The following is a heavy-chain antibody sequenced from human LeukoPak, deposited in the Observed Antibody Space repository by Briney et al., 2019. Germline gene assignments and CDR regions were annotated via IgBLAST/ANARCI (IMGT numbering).Heavy chain of an antibody. CDR2: ISYDGSNK. Sequence: GGSLRLSCAASGFIFSNYGMHWVRQAPGKGLEWVAVISYDGSNKYYADSVKGRFTVSRDNSKNTLYLQMNSLRAEDTAVYYCAKATHIWPGSFDYWGQGTLVTVSS. V-gene: IGHV3-30*18. D-gene: IGHD2-21*01. J-gene: IGHJ4*02. CDR1: GFIFSNYG. CDR3: AKATHIWPGSFDY.